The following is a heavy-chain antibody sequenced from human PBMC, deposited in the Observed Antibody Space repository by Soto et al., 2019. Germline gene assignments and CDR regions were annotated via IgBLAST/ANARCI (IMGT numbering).Heavy chain of an antibody. CDR2: ISSSSSYI. CDR3: ASGLGGIAARMGYY. D-gene: IGHD6-6*01. J-gene: IGHJ4*02. CDR1: GFTFSSYS. V-gene: IGHV3-21*01. Sequence: GGSLRLSGAASGFTFSSYSMNWVRQAPGKGLEWVSSISSSSSYIYYADSVKGRFTISRDNAKNSLYMQMNSLRAEDTAVYYCASGLGGIAARMGYYWGQGTLVTVSS.